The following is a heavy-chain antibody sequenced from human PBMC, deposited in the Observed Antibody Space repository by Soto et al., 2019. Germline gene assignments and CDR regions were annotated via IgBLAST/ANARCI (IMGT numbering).Heavy chain of an antibody. J-gene: IGHJ6*02. CDR2: IYYSGST. V-gene: IGHV4-31*03. D-gene: IGHD2-15*01. Sequence: SETLSLTCTVSGGSISSGGYYWSWIRQHPGKGLEWIGYIYYSGSTYYNPSLKSRVTISVDTSKNQFSLKLSSVTAADTAVYYCARLNVVVVAGYGMDVWGQGTTVTVSS. CDR3: ARLNVVVVAGYGMDV. CDR1: GGSISSGGYY.